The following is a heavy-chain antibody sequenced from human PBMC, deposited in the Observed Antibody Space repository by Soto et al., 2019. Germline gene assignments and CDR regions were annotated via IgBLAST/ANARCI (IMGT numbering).Heavy chain of an antibody. Sequence: GGSLRLSCAASGFTFSSYSMNWVRQAPGKGLEWVSSISSSSSYIYYADSMKGRFTISRDNAKNSLYLQMNSLRAEDTAVYYCARATDYGDYFDYWGQGTLVTVSS. CDR3: ARATDYGDYFDY. CDR1: GFTFSSYS. D-gene: IGHD4-17*01. CDR2: ISSSSSYI. J-gene: IGHJ4*02. V-gene: IGHV3-21*01.